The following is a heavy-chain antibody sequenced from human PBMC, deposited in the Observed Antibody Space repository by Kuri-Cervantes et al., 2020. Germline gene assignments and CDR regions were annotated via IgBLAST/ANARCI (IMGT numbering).Heavy chain of an antibody. CDR2: MNPNSGNT. V-gene: IGHV1-8*01. CDR3: AADPRYDENPYYYYGMDV. CDR1: GYTFTSYD. J-gene: IGHJ6*02. Sequence: ASVKVSCKASGYTFTSYDIHWVRQATGQGLEWMGWMNPNSGNTGYAQKFQGRVTITRDMSTSTAYMELSSLRSEDTAVYYCAADPRYDENPYYYYGMDVWGQGTTVTVSS. D-gene: IGHD1-14*01.